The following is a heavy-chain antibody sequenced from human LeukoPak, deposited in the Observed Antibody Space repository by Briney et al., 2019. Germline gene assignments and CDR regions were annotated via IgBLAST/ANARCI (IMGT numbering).Heavy chain of an antibody. CDR3: ARNTIAAAGDIDY. J-gene: IGHJ4*02. CDR1: GFTFKNYW. Sequence: TGRSLRLSCAASGFTFKNYWMHWVRQAPGKGLVWVSRINSDGRSTTYADSVKGRFTISRDNAKNTLYLQMNSLRAEDTALYYCARNTIAAAGDIDYWGQGNLVTVSS. CDR2: INSDGRST. V-gene: IGHV3-74*01. D-gene: IGHD6-13*01.